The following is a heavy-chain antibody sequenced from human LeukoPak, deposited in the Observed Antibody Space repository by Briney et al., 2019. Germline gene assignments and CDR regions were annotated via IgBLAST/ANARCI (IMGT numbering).Heavy chain of an antibody. CDR3: ARYLPQENFDY. Sequence: SETLSLTCTVSGYSISSGYYWGWIRQPPGKGLEWIGSIYHSGSTYNNPSLKSRVTISVDTSKNQFSLKLSSVTAADTAVYYCARYLPQENFDYWGQGTLVTVSS. CDR1: GYSISSGYY. V-gene: IGHV4-38-2*02. CDR2: IYHSGST. J-gene: IGHJ4*02.